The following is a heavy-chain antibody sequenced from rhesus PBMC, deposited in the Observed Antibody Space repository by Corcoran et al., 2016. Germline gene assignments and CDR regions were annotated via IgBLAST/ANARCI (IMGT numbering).Heavy chain of an antibody. CDR1: GGSISDDYY. Sequence: QVQLQESGPGLVKPSETLSLTCAVSGGSISDDYYWSWIRKPPGKGLEWIGYIYGSGGGTNYNPSLKNRVTISIDTSKNQFSVKLSSVTAADTAVYYCARTRLGGYDYWGQGVLVTVSS. J-gene: IGHJ4*01. D-gene: IGHD5-12*01. CDR2: IYGSGGGT. CDR3: ARTRLGGYDY. V-gene: IGHV4-106*01.